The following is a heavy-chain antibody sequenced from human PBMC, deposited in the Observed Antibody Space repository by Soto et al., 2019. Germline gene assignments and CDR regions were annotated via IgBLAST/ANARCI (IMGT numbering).Heavy chain of an antibody. V-gene: IGHV1-18*04. Sequence: ASVKVSCKASGYTFTSYGISWVRQAPGQGLEWMGWISAYNGNTNYAQKLQGRVTMTTDTSTSTAYMELRSLRSDDTAVYYCASNPADCSSTSCPPYYYGMGVWGQGTTVTVSS. J-gene: IGHJ6*02. CDR3: ASNPADCSSTSCPPYYYGMGV. CDR2: ISAYNGNT. CDR1: GYTFTSYG. D-gene: IGHD2-2*01.